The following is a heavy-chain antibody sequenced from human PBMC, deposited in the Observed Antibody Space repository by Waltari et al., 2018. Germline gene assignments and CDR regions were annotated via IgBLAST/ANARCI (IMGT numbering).Heavy chain of an antibody. CDR1: GFFFKHYG. V-gene: IGHV3-33*01. J-gene: IGHJ5*02. CDR3: VRDVDTSSHLNRFDP. D-gene: IGHD3-22*01. CDR2: VWFDGSKE. Sequence: QVQLVESGGGVVPPGRSLRLSCAASGFFFKHYGMHWVRQAPGKGLEWVAVVWFDGSKECYADSVNGRFIISRDDSNNIVYLQMNALRAEDTAVYHCVRDVDTSSHLNRFDPWGQGTLVTVSS.